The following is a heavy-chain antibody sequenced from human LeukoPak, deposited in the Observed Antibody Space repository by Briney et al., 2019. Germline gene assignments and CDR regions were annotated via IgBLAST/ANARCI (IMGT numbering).Heavy chain of an antibody. CDR2: INSDGSST. V-gene: IGHV3-74*01. Sequence: GGSLRLSRAASGFTFSSYWMHWVRQAPGKGLVWVSRINSDGSSTSYADSVKGRFTISRDNSKNTLYLQMNSLRAEDTAVYYCANGGDYYDSSGYTRFDYWGQGTLVTVSS. CDR1: GFTFSSYW. CDR3: ANGGDYYDSSGYTRFDY. J-gene: IGHJ4*02. D-gene: IGHD3-22*01.